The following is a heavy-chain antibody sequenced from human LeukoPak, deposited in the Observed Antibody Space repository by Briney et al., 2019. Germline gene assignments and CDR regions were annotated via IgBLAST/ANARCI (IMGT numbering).Heavy chain of an antibody. J-gene: IGHJ4*02. D-gene: IGHD5-18*01. Sequence: GGYLRLSCAASGFTCISYWMHWLRPAPGQGLVWFSSIYEYDSSTDFADSVKGRFNISRDNAKNALYLQMNSLRAEDTAVYYCARDPPGNTALDYWGQGTLVTVSS. V-gene: IGHV3-74*01. CDR2: IYEYDSST. CDR3: ARDPPGNTALDY. CDR1: GFTCISYW.